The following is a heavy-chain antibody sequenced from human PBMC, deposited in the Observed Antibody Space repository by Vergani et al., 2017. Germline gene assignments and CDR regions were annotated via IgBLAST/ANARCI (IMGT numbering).Heavy chain of an antibody. Sequence: QVQLQESGPGLVKPSQTLSLTCTVSGGSISSGGYYWSWIRQHPGKGLEWIGYIYYSGSTYSNPSLKSRVTISVDTSKTQFSLKLSSVTAADTAVYYCARERDLGYCTNGVCYGELDPGGQGTLVTVSS. CDR2: IYYSGST. D-gene: IGHD2-8*01. J-gene: IGHJ5*02. V-gene: IGHV4-31*03. CDR1: GGSISSGGYY. CDR3: ARERDLGYCTNGVCYGELDP.